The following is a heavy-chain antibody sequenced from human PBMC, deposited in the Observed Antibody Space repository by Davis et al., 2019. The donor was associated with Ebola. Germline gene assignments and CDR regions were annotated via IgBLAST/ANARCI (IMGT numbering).Heavy chain of an antibody. J-gene: IGHJ3*01. V-gene: IGHV3-7*03. D-gene: IGHD1-26*01. Sequence: PGGSLRLSCAASGFIFSNYWMSWVRQAPGKGLEWVANIKQDGSAKYYVDSVKGRFTISRDNAKNSLDLQMNSLRVDDTATYYCATSYSGIVYACDVWGQGTKVAVSS. CDR2: IKQDGSAK. CDR1: GFIFSNYW. CDR3: ATSYSGIVYACDV.